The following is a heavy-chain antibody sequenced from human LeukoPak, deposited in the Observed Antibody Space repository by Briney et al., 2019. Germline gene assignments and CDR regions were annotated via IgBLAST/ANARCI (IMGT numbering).Heavy chain of an antibody. Sequence: PSQTLSLTCTVSGGSISSGDYYWSWIRPPPGKGLEWIGYIYYSGSTYYNPSLKSRVTISVDTSKNQFSLKLSSVTAADTAVYYCARDFITMVRGLPGYWGQGTLVTVSS. CDR2: IYYSGST. V-gene: IGHV4-30-4*01. J-gene: IGHJ4*02. CDR3: ARDFITMVRGLPGY. D-gene: IGHD3-10*01. CDR1: GGSISSGDYY.